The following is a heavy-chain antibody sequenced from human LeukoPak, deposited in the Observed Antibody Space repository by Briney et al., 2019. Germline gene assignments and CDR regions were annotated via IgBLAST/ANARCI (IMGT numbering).Heavy chain of an antibody. CDR2: IYYSGST. CDR3: ARHNYYGSGSLDY. V-gene: IGHV4-39*01. Sequence: PSETLSLTCTVSSGSISSSSYYWGWIRQPPGKGLEWIGSIYYSGSTYYNPSLKSRLTISVDTSKNQFSLKLSSVTAADTAVYYCARHNYYGSGSLDYWGQGTLVIVSS. D-gene: IGHD3-10*01. J-gene: IGHJ4*02. CDR1: SGSISSSSYY.